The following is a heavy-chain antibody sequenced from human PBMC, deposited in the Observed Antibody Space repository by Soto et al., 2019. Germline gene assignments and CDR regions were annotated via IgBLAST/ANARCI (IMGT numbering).Heavy chain of an antibody. CDR1: GFTFTSYA. J-gene: IGHJ4*02. D-gene: IGHD7-27*01. CDR2: ISTGAGST. V-gene: IGHV3-23*01. Sequence: DVQLLESGGGLVQPGGSLRLSCAASGFTFTSYAMSWVRQAPGKGLEWVSSISTGAGSTYYADSVKGRFTVSRDNSKSTLYLEMNSLRAEDTAVYFCAKVPNWGAHYYFDYWGQGTLVTVSS. CDR3: AKVPNWGAHYYFDY.